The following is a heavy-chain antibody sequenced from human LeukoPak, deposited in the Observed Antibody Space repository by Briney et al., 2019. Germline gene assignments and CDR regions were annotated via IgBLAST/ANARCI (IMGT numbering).Heavy chain of an antibody. V-gene: IGHV3-53*01. CDR1: GFTVSSNY. J-gene: IGHJ5*02. CDR2: FYSGGST. D-gene: IGHD4/OR15-4a*01. CDR3: ARGQGASRGWFDP. Sequence: PGGSLRLSCAASGFTVSSNYVSWVRQAPGKGLEWVSVFYSGGSTYYADSVQGRFTLSRDNSKNTVYLQMNSLRAEDTAVYYCARGQGASRGWFDPWGQGTLVTVSP.